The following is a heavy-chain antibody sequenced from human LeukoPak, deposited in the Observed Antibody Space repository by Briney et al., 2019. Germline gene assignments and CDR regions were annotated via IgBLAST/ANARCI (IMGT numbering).Heavy chain of an antibody. V-gene: IGHV5-51*01. CDR3: ARQSHSITDY. D-gene: IGHD1-14*01. J-gene: IGHJ4*02. Sequence: GESLKISCKGSGYSFTIYWIGWVRQMSGEGLEWMGIMYPGDSDTRYSPSFQGQVTISADRSISTAYLQWSSLKASDTAMYYCARQSHSITDYWGQGTLVTVSS. CDR2: MYPGDSDT. CDR1: GYSFTIYW.